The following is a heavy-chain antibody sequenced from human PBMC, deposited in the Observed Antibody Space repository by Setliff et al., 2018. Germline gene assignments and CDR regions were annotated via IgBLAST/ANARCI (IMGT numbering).Heavy chain of an antibody. Sequence: PSETLSLTCTVSGGSISSGGYYWSWIRQHPGKGLEWIGYIYYSGSTYYNPSLKSRVTISVDTSKNQFSLKLSSVTAADTAVYYCARQPEGGYYDSSGYCGMAPYYFDYWGQGTLVTVSS. V-gene: IGHV4-31*03. CDR1: GGSISSGGYY. CDR3: ARQPEGGYYDSSGYCGMAPYYFDY. CDR2: IYYSGST. D-gene: IGHD3-22*01. J-gene: IGHJ4*02.